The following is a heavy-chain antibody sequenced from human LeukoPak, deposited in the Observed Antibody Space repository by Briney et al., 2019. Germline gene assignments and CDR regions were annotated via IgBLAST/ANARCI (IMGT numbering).Heavy chain of an antibody. CDR2: ISSTSDYI. D-gene: IGHD3-16*02. CDR3: VSGNDPDSTWENYRLDAFGI. Sequence: GGSLRLSRAASGYTFSHYSVNWVRQAPGKGLEWVSSISSTSDYIYYADSVKGRFTISRDNTKSSLYLQMNSLRAEDTAVYYCVSGNDPDSTWENYRLDAFGIWGQGTTVIVSS. V-gene: IGHV3-21*01. J-gene: IGHJ3*02. CDR1: GYTFSHYS.